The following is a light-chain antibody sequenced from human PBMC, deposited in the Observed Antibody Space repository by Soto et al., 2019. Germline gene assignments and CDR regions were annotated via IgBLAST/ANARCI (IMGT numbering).Light chain of an antibody. CDR2: DAS. V-gene: IGKV3-11*01. CDR1: QSVSTY. Sequence: EIVLTQYPATLSLSPGERATLSCRASQSVSTYLAWYQLRPGQAPRLLIYDASNRATGIPARFSGSGSGTDFTLTIGSLEPEDFAVYYCQQRYNWPPLTFGGGTRVEIK. CDR3: QQRYNWPPLT. J-gene: IGKJ4*01.